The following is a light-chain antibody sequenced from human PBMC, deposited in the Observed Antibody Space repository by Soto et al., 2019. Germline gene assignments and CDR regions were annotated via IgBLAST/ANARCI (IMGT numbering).Light chain of an antibody. Sequence: EIVLTQSPGTLSLSPGERATLSCRASQSVSSSYLAWYQQKPDQAPRLLIYGASSTATGLPDRFSGSGSGTEFTLPISSLVLADFAADYCQQYGSSPLYTFGQGTKLEIK. V-gene: IGKV3-20*01. CDR2: GAS. J-gene: IGKJ2*01. CDR1: QSVSSSY. CDR3: QQYGSSPLYT.